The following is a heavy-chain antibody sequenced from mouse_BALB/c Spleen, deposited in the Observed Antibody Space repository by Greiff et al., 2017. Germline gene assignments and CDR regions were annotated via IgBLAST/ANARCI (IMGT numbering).Heavy chain of an antibody. V-gene: IGHV1-15*01. Sequence: VKLMESGAELVRPGASVTLSCKASGYTFTDYEMHWVKQTPVHGLEWIGAIDPETGGTAYNQKFKGKATLTADKSSSTAYMELRSLTSEDSAVYYCAEAYYFDYWGQGTTLTVSS. CDR1: GYTFTDYE. CDR3: AEAYYFDY. CDR2: IDPETGGT. J-gene: IGHJ2*01.